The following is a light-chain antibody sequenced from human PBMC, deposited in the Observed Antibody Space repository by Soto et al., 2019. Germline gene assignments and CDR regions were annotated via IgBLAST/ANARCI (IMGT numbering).Light chain of an antibody. Sequence: QSVLTQPASVSGSPGQSITISCTGTSSDVGSYNLVSWYQQHPGKVPKLIIYEGSKRPSGVSNRFSGSKSGNTASLTISGLQVEDEADYYCCSYAGSTTFVVFGGGTKLTVL. CDR2: EGS. V-gene: IGLV2-23*03. J-gene: IGLJ2*01. CDR3: CSYAGSTTFVV. CDR1: SSDVGSYNL.